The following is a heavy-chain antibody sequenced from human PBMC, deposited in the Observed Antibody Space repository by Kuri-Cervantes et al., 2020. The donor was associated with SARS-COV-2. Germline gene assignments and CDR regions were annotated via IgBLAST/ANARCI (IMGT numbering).Heavy chain of an antibody. CDR3: SRGGVGITIFGVVTDGHFDY. CDR2: INPSGGST. D-gene: IGHD3-3*01. V-gene: IGHV1-46*01. Sequence: ASVKVSCKASGYTFTDYYMHWVRQAPGQGLEWMGIINPSGGSTSYAQKFQGRVTMTRDTSTSTVYMELSSLRSEDTAVYYCSRGGVGITIFGVVTDGHFDYWGQGTLVTVSS. CDR1: GYTFTDYY. J-gene: IGHJ4*02.